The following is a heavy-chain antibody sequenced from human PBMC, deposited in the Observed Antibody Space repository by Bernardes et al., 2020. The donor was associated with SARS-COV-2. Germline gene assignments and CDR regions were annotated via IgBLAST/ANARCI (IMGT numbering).Heavy chain of an antibody. V-gene: IGHV3-74*01. D-gene: IGHD2-8*01. CDR1: GFTFSSAW. CDR2: INPDGSST. CDR3: ARDLGYCTNGVCSP. J-gene: IGHJ5*02. Sequence: GGSLILSCAASGFTFSSAWFHWVRQAPGKGLVWVSRINPDGSSTNYADSVKGRFTISRDNAKNMLFLQMSGLRAEDTAMYYCARDLGYCTNGVCSPWGQGTLVTGS.